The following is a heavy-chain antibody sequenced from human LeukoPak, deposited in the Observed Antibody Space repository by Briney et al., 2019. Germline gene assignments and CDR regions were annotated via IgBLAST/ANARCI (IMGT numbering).Heavy chain of an antibody. D-gene: IGHD2-2*02. CDR1: GFTFSTYA. CDR3: ARDLLSIVVVPAAIATGGD. J-gene: IGHJ4*02. CDR2: ISSSSSTI. V-gene: IGHV3-48*01. Sequence: GGSLRLSCAASGFTFSTYAMSWVRQAPGKGLEWVSYISSSSSTIYYADSVKGRFTISRDNAKNSLYLQMNSLRAKDTAVYYCARDLLSIVVVPAAIATGGDWGQGTLVTVSS.